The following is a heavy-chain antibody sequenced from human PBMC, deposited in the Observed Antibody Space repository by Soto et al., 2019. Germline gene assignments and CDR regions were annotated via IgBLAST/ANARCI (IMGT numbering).Heavy chain of an antibody. J-gene: IGHJ4*02. Sequence: QVQLQESGPGLVKPSQTLSLTCTVSGGSISSGDYYWSWIRQPPGKGLEWIGSIYYSGSTYYHPSLKSRVTISFNTSKSPFSLKLNSVTAADTAGYYCAGRHSRPYLDYWGQGTLVTVSS. CDR1: GGSISSGDYY. D-gene: IGHD2-21*01. CDR3: AGRHSRPYLDY. CDR2: IYYSGST. V-gene: IGHV4-30-4*01.